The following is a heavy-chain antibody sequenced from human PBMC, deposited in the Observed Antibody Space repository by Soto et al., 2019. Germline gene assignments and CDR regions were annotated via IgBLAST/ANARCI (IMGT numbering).Heavy chain of an antibody. CDR1: GFTFSSYA. Sequence: PGGSLRLSRAASGFTFSSYAMSWVRQAPGKGLEWVSAISGSGGSTYYTDSVKGRFTISRDNSKNTLYLQMNSLRAEDTAVYYCAKALYRLYGMDVWGQGTTVTVSS. V-gene: IGHV3-23*01. CDR2: ISGSGGST. CDR3: AKALYRLYGMDV. J-gene: IGHJ6*02. D-gene: IGHD2-8*01.